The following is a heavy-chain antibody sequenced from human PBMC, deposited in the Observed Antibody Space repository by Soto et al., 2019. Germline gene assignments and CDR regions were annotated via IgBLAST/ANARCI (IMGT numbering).Heavy chain of an antibody. CDR3: ARDNGLDPQFPFCFDY. CDR2: INPNSGGT. V-gene: IGHV1-2*04. J-gene: IGHJ4*02. CDR1: GYTFTGYY. Sequence: ASVKVSCKASGYTFTGYYMHWVRQAPGQGLEWMGWINPNSGGTNYAQKFQGWVTMTRDTSISTANMELSRLRSDDTAVYYCARDNGLDPQFPFCFDYWGQGTLVTVSS. D-gene: IGHD1-1*01.